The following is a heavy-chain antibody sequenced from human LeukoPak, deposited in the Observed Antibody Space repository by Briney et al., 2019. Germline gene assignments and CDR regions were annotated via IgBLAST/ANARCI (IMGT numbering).Heavy chain of an antibody. CDR3: ARSSGYYYAFGY. CDR1: GFIFSSYW. V-gene: IGHV3-43*01. J-gene: IGHJ4*02. D-gene: IGHD3-22*01. Sequence: GGSLRLSCAASGFIFSSYWMHWVRQAPGKGLEWVSLISWDGGSTYYADSVKGRFTISRDNSKNSLYLQMNSLRTEDTALYYCARSSGYYYAFGYWGQGTLVTVSS. CDR2: ISWDGGST.